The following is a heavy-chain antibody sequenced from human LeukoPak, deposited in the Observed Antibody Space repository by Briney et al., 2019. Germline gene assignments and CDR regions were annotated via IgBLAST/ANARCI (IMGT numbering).Heavy chain of an antibody. V-gene: IGHV4-59*08. D-gene: IGHD1-26*01. CDR2: IFYTVSV. CDR3: ARRPVARSADVFDI. CDR1: GGPITIHY. Sequence: PSETLSLTCSVSGGPITIHYGDWIRHPPGKGPEWIGSIFYTVSVNYNPSLRGRNAMSTDTYKKENSLCLTSVTAADTAVYYCARRPVARSADVFDIWGHGTMVTVSS. J-gene: IGHJ3*02.